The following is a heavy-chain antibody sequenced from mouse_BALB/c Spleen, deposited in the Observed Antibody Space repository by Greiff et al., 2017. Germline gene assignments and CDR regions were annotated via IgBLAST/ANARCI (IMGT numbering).Heavy chain of an antibody. CDR2: ISSGSSTI. V-gene: IGHV5-17*02. Sequence: EVQVVESGGGLVQPGGSRKLSCAASGFTFSSFGMHWVRQAPEKGLEWVAYISSGSSTIYYADTVKGRFTISRDNPKNTLFLQMTSLRSEDTAMYYCASNYYYAMDYWGQGTSVTVSS. D-gene: IGHD2-1*01. J-gene: IGHJ4*01. CDR1: GFTFSSFG. CDR3: ASNYYYAMDY.